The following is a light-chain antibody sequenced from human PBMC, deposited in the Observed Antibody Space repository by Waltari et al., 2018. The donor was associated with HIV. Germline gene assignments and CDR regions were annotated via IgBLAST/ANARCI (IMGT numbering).Light chain of an antibody. J-gene: IGKJ2*01. CDR1: QSLLHNNGYNY. Sequence: DIVMTQSPLSLPVTPGEPASISCRSSQSLLHNNGYNYLDWYLQKPGQSPQLLIYLGSNRASGVPDRFSGRGSGTDFTLKISRVEAEDVGVYYCMQALQTPYTFGQGTKLEIK. CDR2: LGS. V-gene: IGKV2-28*01. CDR3: MQALQTPYT.